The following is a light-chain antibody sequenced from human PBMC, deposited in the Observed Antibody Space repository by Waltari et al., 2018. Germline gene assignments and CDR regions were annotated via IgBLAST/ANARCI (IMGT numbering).Light chain of an antibody. Sequence: QSVLTQPPSASGIPGQLFTISCSGISSHLGSYVVCWSQQVPGTTHKLLSYRNDQRPSGVPDRFSGSKSGTSASLAISGLRSEDEADYYCAAWDDKLGGRWEFGGGTKLTVL. CDR2: RND. CDR3: AAWDDKLGGRWE. J-gene: IGLJ2*01. V-gene: IGLV1-47*01. CDR1: SSHLGSYV.